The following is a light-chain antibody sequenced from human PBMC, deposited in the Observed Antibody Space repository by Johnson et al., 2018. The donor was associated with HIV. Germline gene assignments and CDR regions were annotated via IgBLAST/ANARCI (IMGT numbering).Light chain of an antibody. CDR2: DNN. J-gene: IGLJ1*01. V-gene: IGLV1-51*01. CDR1: SSDIGNNY. CDR3: GTWDSSLTAYV. Sequence: QSVLSQPPSVSAAPGQKVTISCSGSSSDIGNNYVSWYQQLPGTSTKLLIYDNNKRPSGIPARFSGSKSGTSATLGITGLQTGDGADYYCGTWDSSLTAYVFGTGTKVTVL.